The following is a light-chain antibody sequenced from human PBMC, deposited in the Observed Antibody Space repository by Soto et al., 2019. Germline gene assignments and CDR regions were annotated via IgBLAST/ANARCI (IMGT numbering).Light chain of an antibody. V-gene: IGKV1-39*01. CDR3: QQSYNNPRT. CDR1: QSISHF. Sequence: DIQMTQSPSSLSASLGDSVTITCRASQSISHFLNWYQQKPGKAPKLLIYAASTLESGVPSRFSGSASGTDFTLTISSLLPEDFATYYCQQSYNNPRTFGQGTILEIK. CDR2: AAS. J-gene: IGKJ2*01.